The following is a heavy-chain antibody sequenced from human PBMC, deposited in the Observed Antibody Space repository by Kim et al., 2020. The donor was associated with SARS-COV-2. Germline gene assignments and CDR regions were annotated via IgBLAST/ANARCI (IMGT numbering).Heavy chain of an antibody. CDR1: GLPFGGYA. CDR2: INDNGDER. V-gene: IGHV3-23*01. CDR3: AKGGRYF. Sequence: GGSLRLSCTVSGLPFGGYAMTWFRQSSETGLEWVSDINDNGDERRYAHSVQGRFTISRDNSKSVLFLHMSDLRPEDTAVYYCAKGGRYFWGRGTLVSVSS. D-gene: IGHD3-10*01. J-gene: IGHJ1*01.